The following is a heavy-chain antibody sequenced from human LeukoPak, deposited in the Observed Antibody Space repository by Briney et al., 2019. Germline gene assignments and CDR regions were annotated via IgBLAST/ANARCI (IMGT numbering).Heavy chain of an antibody. CDR3: ARYLSGCSSTSCCSGFDY. Sequence: SETLSLTCAVYGGSFSGYYWSWIRQPPGKGLEWIGEINHSGSTNYNPSLKSRVTISVDTSKNQFSLKLSSVTAADTAVYYCARYLSGCSSTSCCSGFDYWGQGTLVTVSS. D-gene: IGHD2-2*01. V-gene: IGHV4-34*01. CDR1: GGSFSGYY. CDR2: INHSGST. J-gene: IGHJ4*02.